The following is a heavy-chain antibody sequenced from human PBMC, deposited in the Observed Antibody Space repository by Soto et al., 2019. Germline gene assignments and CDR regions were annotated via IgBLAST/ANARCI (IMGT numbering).Heavy chain of an antibody. Sequence: SETRSRICTVSGGSISCYCWSWIRQSPGKGLEYIGYIYYRGSTNYNPSLKSRVTMSVDTSRNQFSLKVNSVTAADTAVYYCARQQLLPFYYALDVWGQVTTXP. CDR3: ARQQLLPFYYALDV. CDR1: GGSISCYC. J-gene: IGHJ6*02. V-gene: IGHV4-59*08. D-gene: IGHD2-2*01. CDR2: IYYRGST.